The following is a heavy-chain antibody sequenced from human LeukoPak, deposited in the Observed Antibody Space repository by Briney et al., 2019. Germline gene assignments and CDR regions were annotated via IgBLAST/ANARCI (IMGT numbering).Heavy chain of an antibody. D-gene: IGHD6-6*01. CDR3: ARDPVEYSSSYNAFDI. CDR2: IHYSGST. CDR1: GGSISSYY. Sequence: PSETLSLTCTVSGGSISSYYWSWIRQPPGKGLEWIGYIHYSGSTNYNPSLKSRVTISVDTSKNQFSLKLSSVNAADTAVYYCARDPVEYSSSYNAFDIWGQGTMVTVSS. J-gene: IGHJ3*02. V-gene: IGHV4-59*01.